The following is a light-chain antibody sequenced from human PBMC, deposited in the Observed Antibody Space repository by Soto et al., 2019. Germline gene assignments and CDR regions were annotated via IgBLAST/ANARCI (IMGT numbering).Light chain of an antibody. CDR3: SSYTSSNIVV. V-gene: IGLV2-14*01. J-gene: IGLJ2*01. CDR1: SSDVGANNY. Sequence: QSALTQPASVSGSPGQPITISCTGSSSDVGANNYVSWYQQHPGKAPKLMIYDVSNRPSGVSNRFSGSKSGNTASLTISGLQAEDEAHYYCSSYTSSNIVVFGGGTKVTVL. CDR2: DVS.